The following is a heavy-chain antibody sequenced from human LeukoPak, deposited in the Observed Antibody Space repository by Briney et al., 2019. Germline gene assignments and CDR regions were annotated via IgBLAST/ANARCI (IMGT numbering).Heavy chain of an antibody. CDR3: AKTLSAARGVYYFDY. Sequence: ASVKVSCKTSGYTFTSYGISWVRQAPGQGLEWMGWISVYNGNTKYAQKFQGSVTMTTDTSTSTAYMELRSLRSDDTAVYYCAKTLSAARGVYYFDYWGQGTLVTVSS. CDR2: ISVYNGNT. CDR1: GYTFTSYG. D-gene: IGHD6-6*01. V-gene: IGHV1-18*01. J-gene: IGHJ4*02.